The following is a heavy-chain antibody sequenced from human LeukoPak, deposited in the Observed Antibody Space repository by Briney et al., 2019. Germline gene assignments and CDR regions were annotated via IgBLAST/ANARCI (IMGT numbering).Heavy chain of an antibody. D-gene: IGHD6-6*01. J-gene: IGHJ4*02. Sequence: ASVKVSCKASGYSFTSHYMHWVRQAPGQGLEWMGWINTNTGNPTYAQGFTGRFVFSLDTSVSTAYLQISSLKAEDTAVYYCARQIPLRYSSSSVNDYWGQGTLVTVSS. CDR3: ARQIPLRYSSSSVNDY. V-gene: IGHV7-4-1*02. CDR1: GYSFTSHY. CDR2: INTNTGNP.